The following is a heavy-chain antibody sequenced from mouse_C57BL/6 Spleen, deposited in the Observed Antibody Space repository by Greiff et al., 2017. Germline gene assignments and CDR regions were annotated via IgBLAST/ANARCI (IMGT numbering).Heavy chain of an antibody. CDR2: IHPNSGST. Sequence: QVQLKQPGAELVKPGASVKLSCKASGYTFTSYWMHWVKQRPGQGLEWIGMIHPNSGSTNYNEKFKSKATLTVDKSSRTAYMQLSSLTSEDSAVYYCARDSSGYGGYWGQGTTLTVSS. CDR1: GYTFTSYW. V-gene: IGHV1-64*01. J-gene: IGHJ2*01. D-gene: IGHD3-2*02. CDR3: ARDSSGYGGY.